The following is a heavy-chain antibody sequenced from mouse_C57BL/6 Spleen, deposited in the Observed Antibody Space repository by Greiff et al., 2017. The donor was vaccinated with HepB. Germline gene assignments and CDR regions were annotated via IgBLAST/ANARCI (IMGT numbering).Heavy chain of an antibody. Sequence: VQLQESGAELVKPGASVKISCKASGYAFSSYWMNWVKQRPGKGLEWIGQIYPGDGDTNYNGKFKGKATLTADKSSSTAYMQLSSLTSEDSAVYFCAKRDDYGNYYAMDYWGQGTSVTVSS. J-gene: IGHJ4*01. CDR2: IYPGDGDT. D-gene: IGHD2-4*01. V-gene: IGHV1-80*01. CDR3: AKRDDYGNYYAMDY. CDR1: GYAFSSYW.